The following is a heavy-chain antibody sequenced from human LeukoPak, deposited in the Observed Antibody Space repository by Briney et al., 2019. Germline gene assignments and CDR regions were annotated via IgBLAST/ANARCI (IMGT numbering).Heavy chain of an antibody. CDR1: GGSISSGGYS. Sequence: PSQTLSLTCAVSGGSISSGGYSWSWIRQPPGKGLEWIGYIYHSGSTYYNPSLKSRVTISVDTSKNQFSLKLSSVTAADTAVYYCARLDDFWSGYQYYFDYWGQGTLVTVSS. CDR2: IYHSGST. J-gene: IGHJ4*02. D-gene: IGHD3-3*01. V-gene: IGHV4-30-2*03. CDR3: ARLDDFWSGYQYYFDY.